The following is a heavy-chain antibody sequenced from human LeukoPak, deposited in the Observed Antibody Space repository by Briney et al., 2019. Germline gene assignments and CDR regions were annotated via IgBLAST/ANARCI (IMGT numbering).Heavy chain of an antibody. J-gene: IGHJ6*03. D-gene: IGHD4-17*01. V-gene: IGHV1-2*06. CDR1: GYTFTGYY. CDR3: ARNGLGYYYYYMDV. CDR2: INPNSGGT. Sequence: ASVKVSCKASGYTFTGYYMHWVRQAPGQGLEWMARINPNSGGTNYAQKVQGRVTMTRDTSISTGYMELSRLRSDDTAVYYCARNGLGYYYYYMDVWGKGITVTVSS.